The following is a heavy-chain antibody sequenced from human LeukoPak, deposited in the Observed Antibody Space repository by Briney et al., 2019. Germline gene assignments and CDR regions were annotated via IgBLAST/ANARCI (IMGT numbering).Heavy chain of an antibody. CDR1: GYTFTSYD. CDR3: ARGWTRVTPRVFDY. D-gene: IGHD4-23*01. V-gene: IGHV1-8*01. CDR2: MNPNSGNT. Sequence: VASVKVSCKASGYTFTSYDINWVRQATGQGLEWMGWMNPNSGNTGYAQKLQGRVTMTRNTSISTAYMELSSLRSEDTAVYYCARGWTRVTPRVFDYWGQGTLVTVSS. J-gene: IGHJ4*02.